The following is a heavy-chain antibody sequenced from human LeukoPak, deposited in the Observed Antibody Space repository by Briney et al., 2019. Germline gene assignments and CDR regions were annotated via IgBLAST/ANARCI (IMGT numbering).Heavy chain of an antibody. J-gene: IGHJ4*02. CDR2: INPNSGGT. CDR3: ARVIGGSGYKIDY. Sequence: GASVKVSCKASGYTFTGYYMHWVRQAPGQGLEWMGWINPNSGGTNYAQKFQGRVTMTRDTSISTAYMELSRLRSDDTAVYYCARVIGGSGYKIDYWGQGTLVTVSS. CDR1: GYTFTGYY. V-gene: IGHV1-2*02. D-gene: IGHD5-12*01.